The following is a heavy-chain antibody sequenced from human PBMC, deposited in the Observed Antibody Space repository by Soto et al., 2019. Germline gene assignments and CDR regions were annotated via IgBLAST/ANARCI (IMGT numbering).Heavy chain of an antibody. CDR2: ISAYNGNT. Sequence: ASVKVSCKASGYTFTSYGISWVRQAPGQGLEWMGWISAYNGNTNYAQKFQGRVTITTDTSTSTAYMELSSLRSEDTAVYYCARVGLSGWYSNYFDYWGQGTLVTVSS. V-gene: IGHV1-18*01. J-gene: IGHJ4*02. D-gene: IGHD6-19*01. CDR3: ARVGLSGWYSNYFDY. CDR1: GYTFTSYG.